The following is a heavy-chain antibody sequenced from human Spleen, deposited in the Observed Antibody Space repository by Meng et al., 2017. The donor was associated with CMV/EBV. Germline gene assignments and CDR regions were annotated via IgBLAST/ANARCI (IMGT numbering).Heavy chain of an antibody. CDR3: AKDGRFYCSSNTCLLPDI. Sequence: GESLKISCAASGFTFSSYAMHWVRQAPGKGLEWVAVISYEGSNKYYADSVKGRFTISRDSSENMLYLQMNSLRAEDTAVYYCAKDGRFYCSSNTCLLPDIWGQGTMVTVSS. V-gene: IGHV3-30*04. CDR1: GFTFSSYA. CDR2: ISYEGSNK. D-gene: IGHD2-2*01. J-gene: IGHJ3*02.